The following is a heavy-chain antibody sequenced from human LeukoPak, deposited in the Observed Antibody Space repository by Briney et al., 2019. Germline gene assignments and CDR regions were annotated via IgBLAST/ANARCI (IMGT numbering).Heavy chain of an antibody. Sequence: SETLSLTCTVSGGSISGYYWNWIRQPPGKGLEWIGYIYYSGSTNYNPSLKSRVTISVDTSKNQFSLKMSSVTAADTAVYYCATSSKGGLEAFDIWGQGTMVTVSS. CDR3: ATSSKGGLEAFDI. V-gene: IGHV4-59*08. CDR1: GGSISGYY. J-gene: IGHJ3*02. CDR2: IYYSGST. D-gene: IGHD3-16*01.